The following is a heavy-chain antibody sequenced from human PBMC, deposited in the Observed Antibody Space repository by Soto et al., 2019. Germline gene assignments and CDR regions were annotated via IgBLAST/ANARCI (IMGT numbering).Heavy chain of an antibody. CDR1: GYTFTNYA. CDR3: SRDRSRNNYGDYFHC. D-gene: IGHD5-18*01. J-gene: IGHJ4*02. Sequence: ASVKVSCKASGYTFTNYALHWVRQAPGQRLVWMGWIKAGNGHSKGSQKFQGRVTITRDTSASTAYMELSSLRSEDTAVYYCSRDRSRNNYGDYFHCWSRGTLVTVSS. V-gene: IGHV1-3*01. CDR2: IKAGNGHS.